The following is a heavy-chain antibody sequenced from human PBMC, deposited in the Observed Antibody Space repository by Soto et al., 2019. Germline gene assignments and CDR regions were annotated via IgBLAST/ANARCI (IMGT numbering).Heavy chain of an antibody. CDR2: ISSSGSII. Sequence: GGSLRLSCAASGFTFSDYYMSWIRQAPGKGLEWVSYISSSGSIIYYADSVKGRFTISRDNAKNSLYLQMNSLRAEDTAVYYCARDIGSSDSDGCFEYWGQGTLVTVSS. D-gene: IGHD3-22*01. CDR3: ARDIGSSDSDGCFEY. CDR1: GFTFSDYY. V-gene: IGHV3-11*01. J-gene: IGHJ4*02.